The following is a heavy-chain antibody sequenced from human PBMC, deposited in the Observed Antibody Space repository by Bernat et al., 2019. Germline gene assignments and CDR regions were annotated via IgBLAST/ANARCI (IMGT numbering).Heavy chain of an antibody. Sequence: QVQLQESGPGLVKPSQTLSLTCTVSGGSISSGGYYWSWIRQHPGKDLVWIGYIYYSGSTYYNQSLKSRVTISVDTSKNQFALKLSSVTAADTAVYYCARSYCSGGSCYTIFDSWGQGTLVTVSS. V-gene: IGHV4-31*03. CDR3: ARSYCSGGSCYTIFDS. CDR2: IYYSGST. CDR1: GGSISSGGYY. J-gene: IGHJ4*02. D-gene: IGHD2-15*01.